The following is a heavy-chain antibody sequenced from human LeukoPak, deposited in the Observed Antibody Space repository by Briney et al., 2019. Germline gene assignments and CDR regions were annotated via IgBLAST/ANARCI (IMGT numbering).Heavy chain of an antibody. CDR2: IHPRSGET. CDR1: GYSFTAFY. D-gene: IGHD3-10*01. V-gene: IGHV1-2*07. CDR3: AREADYGTGCNYRGIIDY. Sequence: ASVKVSCKASGYSFTAFYIHWVRQAPGQGLEWMGWIHPRSGETNYAYKFRGRVTMTRDTSISTTYMDLGSLGSDDTAVYYCAREADYGTGCNYRGIIDYWGQGTLVTVSS. J-gene: IGHJ4*02.